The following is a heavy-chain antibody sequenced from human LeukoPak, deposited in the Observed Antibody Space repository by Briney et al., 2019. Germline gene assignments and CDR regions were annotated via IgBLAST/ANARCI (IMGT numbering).Heavy chain of an antibody. CDR1: GGSISSGSYY. V-gene: IGHV4-61*02. D-gene: IGHD1-7*01. Sequence: SQTLSLTCTVSGGSISSGSYYWSWIRQPAGKGLEWIGRIYTSGSTNYNPSLKSRVTISVDTSKNQFSLKLSSVTAADTAEYYCAREGDYNWNYRAYYYYYMDVWGKGTTVTVSS. J-gene: IGHJ6*03. CDR2: IYTSGST. CDR3: AREGDYNWNYRAYYYYYMDV.